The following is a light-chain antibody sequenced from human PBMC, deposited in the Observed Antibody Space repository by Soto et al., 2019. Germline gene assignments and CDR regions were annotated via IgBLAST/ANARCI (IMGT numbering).Light chain of an antibody. CDR3: TSYTSSITYV. V-gene: IGLV2-14*03. Sequence: QSVLTQPASVSGSPGQSITISCTGTSSDVGGYNFVSWYQHHPGKAPKLIIYDVSNQPSGVSNRFSGSKSGNTASLTISGLQAEDEADYYCTSYTSSITYVFGTGTKLTVL. J-gene: IGLJ1*01. CDR1: SSDVGGYNF. CDR2: DVS.